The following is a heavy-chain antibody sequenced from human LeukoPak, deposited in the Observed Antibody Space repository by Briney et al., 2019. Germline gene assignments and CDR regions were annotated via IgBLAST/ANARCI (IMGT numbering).Heavy chain of an antibody. CDR3: AKSQRNDQQVVQRIDY. Sequence: GGSLRLSCTASRFTFSTYAMSWVRQAPGKWLEWVSSISGSGDTTYYTGSVKGRFTISRDNSKNALYLQMSSLRAEDTAVYYCAKSQRNDQQVVQRIDYWGQGTLVTVSS. D-gene: IGHD2-2*01. CDR2: ISGSGDTT. V-gene: IGHV3-23*01. J-gene: IGHJ4*02. CDR1: RFTFSTYA.